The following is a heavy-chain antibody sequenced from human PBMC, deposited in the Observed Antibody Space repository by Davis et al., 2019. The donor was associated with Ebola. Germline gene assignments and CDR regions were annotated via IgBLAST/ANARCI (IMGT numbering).Heavy chain of an antibody. CDR3: ARGDMGYYYMDV. D-gene: IGHD1-26*01. CDR1: GGSISSYY. V-gene: IGHV4-59*01. CDR2: IYYSGST. J-gene: IGHJ6*03. Sequence: PSETLSLTCTVSGGSISSYYWSWIRQPPGKGLEWIGYIYYSGSTNYNPSLKSRVTISVDTSKNQFSLKLSSVTAADTAVYYCARGDMGYYYMDVWGKGTTVTVSS.